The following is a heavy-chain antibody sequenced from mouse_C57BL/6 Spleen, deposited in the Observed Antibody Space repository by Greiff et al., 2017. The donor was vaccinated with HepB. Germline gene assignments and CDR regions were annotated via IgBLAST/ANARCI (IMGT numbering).Heavy chain of an antibody. CDR1: GYSFTDYN. CDR2: INPNYGTT. V-gene: IGHV1-39*01. D-gene: IGHD2-4*01. CDR3: AIYYDYDESPSFAY. Sequence: VQLQQSGPELVKPGASVKISCKASGYSFTDYNMNWVKQSNGKSLEWIGVINPNYGTTSYNQKFKGKATLTVDQSSSTAYMQHNSLTSEDSAVYYCAIYYDYDESPSFAYWGQGTLVTVSA. J-gene: IGHJ3*01.